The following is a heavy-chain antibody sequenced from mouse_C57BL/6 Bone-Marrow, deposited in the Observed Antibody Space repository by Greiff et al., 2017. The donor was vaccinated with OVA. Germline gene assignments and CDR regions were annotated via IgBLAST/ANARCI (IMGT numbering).Heavy chain of an antibody. Sequence: QVQLKESGAELARPGASVKLSCKASGYTFTSYGISWVKQRTGQGLEWIGEIYPRSGNTYYNEKFKGKATLTADKSSSTAYMELRSLTSEDSAVYFCAGWTTTVVATDWYFDVWGTGTTVTVSS. CDR2: IYPRSGNT. J-gene: IGHJ1*03. CDR3: AGWTTTVVATDWYFDV. V-gene: IGHV1-81*01. D-gene: IGHD1-1*01. CDR1: GYTFTSYG.